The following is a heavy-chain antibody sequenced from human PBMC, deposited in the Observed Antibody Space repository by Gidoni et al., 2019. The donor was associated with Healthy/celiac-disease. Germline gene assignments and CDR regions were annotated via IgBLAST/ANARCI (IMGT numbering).Heavy chain of an antibody. V-gene: IGHV3-30-3*01. CDR2: ISDDGSNK. CDR3: ARDSSSWYWDYFDY. D-gene: IGHD6-13*01. Sequence: QVQLVESGGGVVQPGRSLRLSCAPFGFTFSSYAMHWVRQAPGKGLEWVAVISDDGSNKYYADSVKGRFTISRDNSKNTLYLQMNSLRAEDTAVYYCARDSSSWYWDYFDYWGQGTLVTVSS. J-gene: IGHJ4*02. CDR1: GFTFSSYA.